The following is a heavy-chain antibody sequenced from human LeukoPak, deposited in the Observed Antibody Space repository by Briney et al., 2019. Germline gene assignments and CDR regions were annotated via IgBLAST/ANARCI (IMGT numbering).Heavy chain of an antibody. Sequence: AGGSLRLSCAASGFTFSSYAMSWVRQAPGKGLEWVSAISGSGGSTYYADSVKGRFTISRDNSKDTLYLQMNSLRAEDTAVYYCAKARKVAGVPFDYWGQGTLVTVSS. J-gene: IGHJ4*02. V-gene: IGHV3-23*01. D-gene: IGHD5-12*01. CDR2: ISGSGGST. CDR1: GFTFSSYA. CDR3: AKARKVAGVPFDY.